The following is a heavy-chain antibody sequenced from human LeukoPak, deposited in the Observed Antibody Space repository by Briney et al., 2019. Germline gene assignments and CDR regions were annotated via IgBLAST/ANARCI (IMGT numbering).Heavy chain of an antibody. CDR1: GYTFTSYD. CDR3: ARVGSGWYDAFDI. V-gene: IGHV1-2*02. CDR2: INPNSGGT. Sequence: GASVKVSCKASGYTFTSYDINWVRQAPGQGLEWMGWINPNSGGTNYAQKFQGRVTMTRDTSISTAYMELSRLRSDDTAVYYCARVGSGWYDAFDIWGQGTMVTVSS. J-gene: IGHJ3*02. D-gene: IGHD6-19*01.